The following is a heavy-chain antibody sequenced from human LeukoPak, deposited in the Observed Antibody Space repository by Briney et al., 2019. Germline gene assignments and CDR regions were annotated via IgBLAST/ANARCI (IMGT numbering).Heavy chain of an antibody. CDR1: GGSISTYY. Sequence: SETLSLTCTVSGGSISTYYWSWIRQPPGKGLEWIGYIYDSGSSNYNPSLKSRVTIAVDRSKNHLSLKLSSVTAADTAVYYCARDNPVVWGAFDIWGQGTMVTVS. CDR3: ARDNPVVWGAFDI. CDR2: IYDSGSS. J-gene: IGHJ3*02. D-gene: IGHD1-14*01. V-gene: IGHV4-59*01.